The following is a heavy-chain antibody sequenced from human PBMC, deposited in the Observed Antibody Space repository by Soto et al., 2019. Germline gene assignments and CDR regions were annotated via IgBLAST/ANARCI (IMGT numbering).Heavy chain of an antibody. D-gene: IGHD3-22*01. J-gene: IGHJ4*02. Sequence: ASVKVSCKGSGYIFTSYGIAWVRQAPGQGLEWMGWISAHNGNTEYAQKFQGQVTISADKSISTAYLQWSSLKASDTAMYYCARSSGGHLYYFEYWGQGAQVTVSS. CDR2: ISAHNGNT. V-gene: IGHV1-18*01. CDR3: ARSSGGHLYYFEY. CDR1: GYIFTSYG.